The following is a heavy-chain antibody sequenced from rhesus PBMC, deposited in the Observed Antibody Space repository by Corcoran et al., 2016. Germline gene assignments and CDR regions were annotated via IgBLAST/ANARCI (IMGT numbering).Heavy chain of an antibody. D-gene: IGHD2-21*01. CDR3: AREGDCTGSGCYGTFDY. CDR2: IYGGSGST. CDR1: GGSISGYYL. Sequence: QVQLQESGPGVVKPSETLSLTCAVSGGSISGYYLWSWIRQPPGKGLEWIGYIYGGSGSTSYNPSHKSRVIFSIDTSKNQFSLKLSSVTAADTAVYYCAREGDCTGSGCYGTFDYWGQGVLVTVSS. V-gene: IGHV4S7*01. J-gene: IGHJ4*01.